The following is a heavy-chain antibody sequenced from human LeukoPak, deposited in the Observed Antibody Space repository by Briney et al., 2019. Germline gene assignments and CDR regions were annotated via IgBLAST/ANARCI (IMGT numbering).Heavy chain of an antibody. CDR2: ISGSGGRT. CDR1: GFTFSSYA. CDR3: AKDQGYSGYGPLDY. Sequence: AGGSLRLSCAASGFTFSSYAMTWVRQAPGKGLEWVSAISGSGGRTYYADSVKGRFTISRDNSKNTLYVQMNSLRAEDTAVYYCAKDQGYSGYGPLDYWGQGTLVTVSS. V-gene: IGHV3-23*01. D-gene: IGHD5-12*01. J-gene: IGHJ4*02.